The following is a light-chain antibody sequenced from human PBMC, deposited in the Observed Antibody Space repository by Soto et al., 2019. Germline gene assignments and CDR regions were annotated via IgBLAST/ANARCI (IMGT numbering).Light chain of an antibody. V-gene: IGLV2-8*01. CDR2: EVS. Sequence: QSALTQPPSASGSPGQSVTISCTGTSSDVGGYNYVSWYQQHPGKSPKLMIYEVSKRPSGVPDRFSGSKSGNTACLTVSGLQAEEEADYYCSSYAGSNIWVFGGGTKLTVL. J-gene: IGLJ2*01. CDR1: SSDVGGYNY. CDR3: SSYAGSNIWV.